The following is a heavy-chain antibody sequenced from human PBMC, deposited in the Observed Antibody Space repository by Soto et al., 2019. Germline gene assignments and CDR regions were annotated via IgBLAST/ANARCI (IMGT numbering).Heavy chain of an antibody. Sequence: QVQLQESGPGLVKPSQTLSLTCTVSGGSVSSGGYYWSWIRQHPGKGLEWIGYIYYSGNTFYNPSLKSRVTISVDTSKNQYSLKLSSVTAADTAVYYCARKKGYSYGPHYFDYWGQGTRVTVSS. CDR3: ARKKGYSYGPHYFDY. CDR1: GGSVSSGGYY. V-gene: IGHV4-31*03. CDR2: IYYSGNT. J-gene: IGHJ4*02. D-gene: IGHD5-18*01.